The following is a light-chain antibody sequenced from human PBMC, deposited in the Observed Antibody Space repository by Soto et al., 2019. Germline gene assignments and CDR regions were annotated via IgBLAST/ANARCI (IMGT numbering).Light chain of an antibody. CDR2: DAS. CDR3: QQRSNWPPIT. CDR1: QSVANY. V-gene: IGKV3-11*01. Sequence: EIFLTQSPDTLSLSPGERATLSCRASQSVANYIAWYQQRPGQAPRLLIYDASNRASGVPARFSGSGSGTDFTLTISDLEPEDFAVYYRQQRSNWPPITFGQGTRLEIK. J-gene: IGKJ5*01.